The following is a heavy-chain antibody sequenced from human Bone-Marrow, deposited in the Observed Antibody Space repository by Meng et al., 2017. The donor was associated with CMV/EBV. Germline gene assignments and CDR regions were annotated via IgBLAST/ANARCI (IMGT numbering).Heavy chain of an antibody. CDR1: GGSISSSSYY. CDR2: IYYSGST. CDR3: ARALIQLWYP. D-gene: IGHD5-18*01. J-gene: IGHJ5*02. V-gene: IGHV4-39*06. Sequence: SETLSLTCTVSGGSISSSSYYWGWIRQPPGKGLEWIGSIYYSGSTYYNPSLKSRVTISVDTSKNQFPLKLSSVTAADTAVYYCARALIQLWYPWGQGTLVTVSS.